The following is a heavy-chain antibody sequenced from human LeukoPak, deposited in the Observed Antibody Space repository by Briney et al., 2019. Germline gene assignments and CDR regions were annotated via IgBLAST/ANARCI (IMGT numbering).Heavy chain of an antibody. V-gene: IGHV1-24*01. Sequence: ASVKVSCKVSGYTLTELSMHWVRQAPGKGLEWMGGFDPEDGETIYAQKFQGRVIMTEDTSTDTAYMELSSLRSEDTAVYYCATDWTLVEQQLAKRGAFDIWGQGTMVTVSS. D-gene: IGHD6-13*01. CDR1: GYTLTELS. CDR2: FDPEDGET. CDR3: ATDWTLVEQQLAKRGAFDI. J-gene: IGHJ3*02.